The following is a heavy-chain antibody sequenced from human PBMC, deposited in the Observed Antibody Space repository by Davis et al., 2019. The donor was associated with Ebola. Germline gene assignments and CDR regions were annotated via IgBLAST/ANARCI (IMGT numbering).Heavy chain of an antibody. J-gene: IGHJ6*02. D-gene: IGHD3-3*01. CDR1: GYPFSAYG. V-gene: IGHV1-18*01. Sequence: AASVKVSCKTSGYPFSAYGISWVRQAPGQGLEWMGWISADSGNTKYAQNFQGRVTVTTDTSTSTAYMELRSLRSDDTAVYYCARITGGLRFLEWYYGMDVWGQGTTVTVSS. CDR3: ARITGGLRFLEWYYGMDV. CDR2: ISADSGNT.